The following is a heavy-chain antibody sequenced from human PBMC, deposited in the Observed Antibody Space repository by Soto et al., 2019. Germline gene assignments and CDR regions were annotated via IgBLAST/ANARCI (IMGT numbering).Heavy chain of an antibody. CDR3: ARPFGRLSNWFGP. J-gene: IGHJ5*02. CDR2: IKPNGGST. D-gene: IGHD3-16*01. Sequence: QVHLIQSGPEVKKPGASVKVSCKASGYTFTDFQMHWVRQAPGQGLEWVGGIKPNGGSTNYAQKFQGRVIVTRDSFTSTVYMELSDLKSDDTAIYYCARPFGRLSNWFGPWGQGTLVTVSS. CDR1: GYTFTDFQ. V-gene: IGHV1-46*03.